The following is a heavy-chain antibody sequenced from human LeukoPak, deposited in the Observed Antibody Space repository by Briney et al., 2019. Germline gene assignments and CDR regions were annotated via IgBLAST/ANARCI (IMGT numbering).Heavy chain of an antibody. D-gene: IGHD2-15*01. CDR2: INHSGST. V-gene: IGHV4-34*01. CDR1: GGSFSGYY. CDR3: ARGPARAATYYFDY. J-gene: IGHJ4*02. Sequence: SETLSLTCAAYGGSFSGYYWSWIRQPPGKGLEWIGEINHSGSTNYNPSLKSRVTISVDTSKNQFPLKLSSVTAADTAVYYCARGPARAATYYFDYWGQGTLVTVSS.